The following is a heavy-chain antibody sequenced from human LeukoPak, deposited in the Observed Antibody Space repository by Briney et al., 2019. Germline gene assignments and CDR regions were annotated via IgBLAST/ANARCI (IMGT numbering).Heavy chain of an antibody. Sequence: PSETLSLTCTVSGGSISSGGYYWSWIRQPPGKGLEWIGYIYHSGSTYYNPSLKSRVTISVDTSKNQFSLKLSSVTAADTAVYYCARDRVASAFDIWGQGTMVTVSS. J-gene: IGHJ3*02. CDR1: GGSISSGGYY. D-gene: IGHD3-10*01. CDR2: IYHSGST. V-gene: IGHV4-30-2*01. CDR3: ARDRVASAFDI.